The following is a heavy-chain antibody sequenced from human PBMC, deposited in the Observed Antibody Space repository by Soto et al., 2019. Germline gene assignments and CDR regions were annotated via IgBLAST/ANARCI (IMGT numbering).Heavy chain of an antibody. J-gene: IGHJ4*02. CDR3: AHILSGSQFNY. CDR2: ISSSTSYI. Sequence: GGSLRLSCAASGFTFSSYSMNWVRQAPGKGLEWVSSISSSTSYIYYADSVKGRFTISRDNAKNSLYLQMNSLRAEDTAIYYCAHILSGSQFNYWGQGTPVTVSS. V-gene: IGHV3-21*01. D-gene: IGHD3-9*01. CDR1: GFTFSSYS.